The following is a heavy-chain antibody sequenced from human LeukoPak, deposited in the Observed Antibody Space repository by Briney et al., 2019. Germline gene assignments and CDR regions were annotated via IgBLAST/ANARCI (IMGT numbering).Heavy chain of an antibody. J-gene: IGHJ6*02. CDR2: ISYDGSNK. V-gene: IGHV3-30*18. CDR1: GFTFSSYG. D-gene: IGHD6-13*01. CDR3: AKDRSRPGFYYYYGMDV. Sequence: HPGGSLRLSCAASGFTFSSYGMHWVRQAPGKGLEWVAVISYDGSNKYYADSVKGRFTISRDNSKNTLYLQMNSLRAEDTAVYYCAKDRSRPGFYYYYGMDVWGQGTTVTVSS.